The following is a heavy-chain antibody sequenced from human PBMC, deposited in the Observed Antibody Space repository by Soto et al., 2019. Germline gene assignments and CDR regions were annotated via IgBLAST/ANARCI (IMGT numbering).Heavy chain of an antibody. CDR1: GGSISSGGSS. D-gene: IGHD4-4*01. Sequence: QLQLQESGSGLVKPSQTLSLTCAVSGGSISSGGSSWSWIRQPPGKGLEWIGYIYHSGSTYYNPSLQSRITISIDRSTNQISMKLSSVTAADTAVYYCARGMNTVTTLDYWGQGTLVTVSS. J-gene: IGHJ4*02. CDR3: ARGMNTVTTLDY. CDR2: IYHSGST. V-gene: IGHV4-30-2*01.